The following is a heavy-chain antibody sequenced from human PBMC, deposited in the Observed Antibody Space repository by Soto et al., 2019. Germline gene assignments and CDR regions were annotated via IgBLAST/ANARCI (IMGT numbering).Heavy chain of an antibody. Sequence: QVQLVQSGAEVKKPGASVKVSCKASGYTFTSYGISWVRQAPGQGLEWMGWISAYNGNTNYAQKLQGRVTMTTDTSTSTAYMVLRSLRSDDTAVYYCTRLWFGESRAVYYMDVWGKGTTVTVSS. V-gene: IGHV1-18*01. CDR2: ISAYNGNT. CDR1: GYTFTSYG. CDR3: TRLWFGESRAVYYMDV. J-gene: IGHJ6*03. D-gene: IGHD3-10*01.